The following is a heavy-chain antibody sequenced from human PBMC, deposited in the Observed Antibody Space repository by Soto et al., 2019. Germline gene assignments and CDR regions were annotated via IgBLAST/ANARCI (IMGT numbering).Heavy chain of an antibody. Sequence: GGSLRLSYAASGFTFSSYWMSWVRQAPGKGLEWVANIKQDGSEKYYVDSVKGRFTISRDNAKNSLYLQMNSLRAEDTAVYYCARGITMVRGYNDYWGQGTLVTVSS. J-gene: IGHJ4*02. V-gene: IGHV3-7*01. CDR2: IKQDGSEK. D-gene: IGHD3-10*01. CDR1: GFTFSSYW. CDR3: ARGITMVRGYNDY.